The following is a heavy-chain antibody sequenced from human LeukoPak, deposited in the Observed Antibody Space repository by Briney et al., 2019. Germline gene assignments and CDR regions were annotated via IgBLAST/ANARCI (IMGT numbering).Heavy chain of an antibody. J-gene: IGHJ4*02. Sequence: SETLSLTCTVSGSSLSDYYWTWVRQPPGKGLEWIGYIYYSGSTNYNPSLKSRVTISVDTSKNQFSLKLSSVTAADTAVYYCARGTWIQLWLSYPPGHHHYFDYWGQGTLVTVSS. CDR1: GSSLSDYY. D-gene: IGHD5-18*01. CDR2: IYYSGST. CDR3: ARGTWIQLWLSYPPGHHHYFDY. V-gene: IGHV4-59*01.